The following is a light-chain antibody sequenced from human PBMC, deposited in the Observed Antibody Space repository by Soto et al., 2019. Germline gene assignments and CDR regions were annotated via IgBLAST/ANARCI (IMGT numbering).Light chain of an antibody. CDR1: QDIRND. CDR3: LQDYNYPRT. Sequence: AIQMTQSPSSLSASVGDRVTITCRASQDIRNDLGWYQQKPGKAPELLIYAASSLQSGVPSRFSGSGSGPDFTLTISSLHPEDFATYYCLQDYNYPRTFGQGTKVEIK. J-gene: IGKJ1*01. CDR2: AAS. V-gene: IGKV1-6*01.